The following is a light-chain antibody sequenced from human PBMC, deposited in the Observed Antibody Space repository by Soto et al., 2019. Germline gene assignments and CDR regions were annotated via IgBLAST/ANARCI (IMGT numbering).Light chain of an antibody. CDR2: GTS. CDR1: QTIRSD. Sequence: EIVMTQSPATLSGSQGERETISGQGCQTIRSDLAWYQQKPGQAPRVLIYGTSIRASGVPERISGGGSGSDFTLTLPRLEPEDFAVYYCQQYGSSLFTFGPGT. J-gene: IGKJ3*01. V-gene: IGKV3-20*01. CDR3: QQYGSSLFT.